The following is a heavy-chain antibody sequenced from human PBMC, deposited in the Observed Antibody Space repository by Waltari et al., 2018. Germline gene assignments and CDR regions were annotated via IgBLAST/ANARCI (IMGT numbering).Heavy chain of an antibody. J-gene: IGHJ4*02. CDR3: AKDGGSYGGNVGAYNY. Sequence: QVQLVESGVGVVQPGGSLRLSCAASGFTFSSYGMHWVRQAPGKGLEWVAFIRYDGSNKYCADSVKGRFTISRDNSKNTLYLQMNSLRAEDTAVYYCAKDGGSYGGNVGAYNYWGQGTLVTVSS. V-gene: IGHV3-30*02. CDR1: GFTFSSYG. D-gene: IGHD2-15*01. CDR2: IRYDGSNK.